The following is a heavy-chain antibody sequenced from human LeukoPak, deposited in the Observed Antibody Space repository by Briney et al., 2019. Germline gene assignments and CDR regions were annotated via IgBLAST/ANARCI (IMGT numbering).Heavy chain of an antibody. CDR1: GGSFSGYY. CDR2: INHSGST. V-gene: IGHV4-34*01. Sequence: SETLSLTCAVYGGSFSGYYWSWIRQPPGKGLEWIGEINHSGSTNYNPSLKSRVTISVDTSKNQFSLKLSSVTAADTAVYYCARGSGDYWGQGTPVTVSS. CDR3: ARGSGDY. J-gene: IGHJ4*02.